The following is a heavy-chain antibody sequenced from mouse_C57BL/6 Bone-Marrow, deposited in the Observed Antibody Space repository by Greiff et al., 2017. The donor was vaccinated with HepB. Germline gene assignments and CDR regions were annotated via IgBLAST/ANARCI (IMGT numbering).Heavy chain of an antibody. J-gene: IGHJ3*01. Sequence: EVNVVESGEGLVKPGGSLKLSCAASGFTFSSYAMSWVRQTPEKRLEWVAYISSGGDYIYYADTVKGRFTISRDNARNTLYLQMSSLKSEDTAMYYCTREADPAWFAYWGQGTLVTVSA. D-gene: IGHD3-2*02. V-gene: IGHV5-9-1*02. CDR3: TREADPAWFAY. CDR2: ISSGGDYI. CDR1: GFTFSSYA.